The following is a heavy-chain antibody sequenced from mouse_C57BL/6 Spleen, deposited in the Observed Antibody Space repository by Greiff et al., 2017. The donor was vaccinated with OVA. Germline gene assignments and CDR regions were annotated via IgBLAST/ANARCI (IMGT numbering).Heavy chain of an antibody. Sequence: QVQLQQSGAELVMPGASVKLSCKASGYTFTSYWMHWVKQRPGQGLEWIGEIDPSDSYTNYNQKFKGKSTLTVDKSSSTAYMQLSSLTSEDSAVYYCARSRIITTVVAYYFDYWGQGTTLTVSS. D-gene: IGHD1-1*01. CDR2: IDPSDSYT. CDR1: GYTFTSYW. CDR3: ARSRIITTVVAYYFDY. V-gene: IGHV1-69*01. J-gene: IGHJ2*01.